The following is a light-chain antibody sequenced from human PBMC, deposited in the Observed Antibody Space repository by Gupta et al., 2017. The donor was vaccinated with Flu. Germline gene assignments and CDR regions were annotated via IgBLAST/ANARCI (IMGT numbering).Light chain of an antibody. Sequence: QSVLTQPPSVSGAPGQRVTISCTGSSSNIGAGYDVHWYQQLPGTAPKLLIYGNSNRPSGVPDRFSGSKSGTSASXAXTGLQAXDEADYYCQSYDSSLVFGGGTKLTVL. CDR2: GNS. CDR1: SSNIGAGYD. J-gene: IGLJ2*01. CDR3: QSYDSSLV. V-gene: IGLV1-40*01.